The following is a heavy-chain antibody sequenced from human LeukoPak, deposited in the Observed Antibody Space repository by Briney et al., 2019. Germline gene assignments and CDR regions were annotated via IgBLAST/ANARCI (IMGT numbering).Heavy chain of an antibody. CDR3: ARAKGKYQPRWAFDI. Sequence: ASVKVSCKASGYTFTSYYMHWVRQAPGEGLEWMGIINPSGGSTSYAQKFQGRVTMTRDMSTSTVYMELSSLRSEDTAVYYCARAKGKYQPRWAFDIWGQGTMVTVSS. CDR1: GYTFTSYY. D-gene: IGHD2-2*01. CDR2: INPSGGST. J-gene: IGHJ3*02. V-gene: IGHV1-46*01.